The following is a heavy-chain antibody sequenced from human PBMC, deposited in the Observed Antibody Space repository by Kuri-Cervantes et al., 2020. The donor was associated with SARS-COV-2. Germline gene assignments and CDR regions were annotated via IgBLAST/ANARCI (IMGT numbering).Heavy chain of an antibody. Sequence: GESLKISCKASGYTFTSYVISWVRQATGQGLDWMGWSNPNSGNTGYAQKFQGSVTMTRNTYISTAYMELSSLRSEDTAVYYCASFYYWGQGTLVTVSS. CDR2: SNPNSGNT. V-gene: IGHV1-8*02. CDR3: ASFYY. CDR1: GYTFTSYV. D-gene: IGHD2/OR15-2a*01. J-gene: IGHJ4*02.